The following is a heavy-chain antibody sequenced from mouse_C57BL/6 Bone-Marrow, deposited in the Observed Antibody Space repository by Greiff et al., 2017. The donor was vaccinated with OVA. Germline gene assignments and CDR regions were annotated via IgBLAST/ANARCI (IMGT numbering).Heavy chain of an antibody. D-gene: IGHD2-4*01. CDR2: IYPGNGDT. V-gene: IGHV1-12*01. Sequence: LQQSGAELVRPGASVKMSCKASGYTFTSYNKHWVKQTPRQGLEWIGAIYPGNGDTSYTQKFKGKATLTVDKSSSTAYMQLSSLTSEDSAVYFCARGGVLRRGAMDYWGQGTSVTVSS. J-gene: IGHJ4*01. CDR3: ARGGVLRRGAMDY. CDR1: GYTFTSYN.